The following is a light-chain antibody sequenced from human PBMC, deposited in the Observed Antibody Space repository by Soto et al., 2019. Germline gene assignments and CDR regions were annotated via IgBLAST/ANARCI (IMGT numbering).Light chain of an antibody. V-gene: IGKV1-39*01. Sequence: DIQMTQSPSSLSAYVGDTVTITCRAGQSISSYLNWYQQKPGKAPNVLIYTTSSLESGVPSRFSGSGSGTDFTLTISSLKPEDFETYFCQQSYSRPRTFGQGTKVDIK. CDR3: QQSYSRPRT. CDR2: TTS. J-gene: IGKJ1*01. CDR1: QSISSY.